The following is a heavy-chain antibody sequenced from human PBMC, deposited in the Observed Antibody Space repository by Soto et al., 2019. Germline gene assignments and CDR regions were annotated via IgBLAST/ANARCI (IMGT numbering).Heavy chain of an antibody. Sequence: QVQLVQSGAEVKKPGASVKVSCKASGYTFTSYDINWVRQATGQGLEWMGWMTPHSGNTGYAQKFQGRVPMTTNTAISTACMELSSLRSEDTAVYYCARERSAAGTGWFDPWGQGTLVTVSS. J-gene: IGHJ5*02. CDR1: GYTFTSYD. V-gene: IGHV1-8*01. D-gene: IGHD6-13*01. CDR2: MTPHSGNT. CDR3: ARERSAAGTGWFDP.